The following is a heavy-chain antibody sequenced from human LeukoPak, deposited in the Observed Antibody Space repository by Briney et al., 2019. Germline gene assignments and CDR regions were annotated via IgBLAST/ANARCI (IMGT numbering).Heavy chain of an antibody. D-gene: IGHD5-18*01. CDR1: GGSISSSSYY. CDR3: ARQVRGYSYGYRYYYYMDV. V-gene: IGHV4-39*01. Sequence: PSETLSLTCTVSGGSISSSSYYWGWIRQPPGKGLEWIGSIYYSGSTYYNPPLKSRVTISVDTSKNQFSLKLSSVTAADTAVYYCARQVRGYSYGYRYYYYMDVWGKGTTVTISS. J-gene: IGHJ6*03. CDR2: IYYSGST.